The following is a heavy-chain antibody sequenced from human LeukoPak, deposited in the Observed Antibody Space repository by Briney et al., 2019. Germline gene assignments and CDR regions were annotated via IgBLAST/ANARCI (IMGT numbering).Heavy chain of an antibody. J-gene: IGHJ6*02. V-gene: IGHV4-34*01. CDR3: ARDPSGYHYYYYGMDV. CDR2: INHSGST. Sequence: SETLSLTCAVYGGSFSGYYWSWIRQPPGKGLEWIGEINHSGSTNYNPSLKSRVTISVDTSKNQFSLKLSSVTAADTAVYYCARDPSGYHYYYYGMDVWGQGTTVTVSS. D-gene: IGHD3-3*01. CDR1: GGSFSGYY.